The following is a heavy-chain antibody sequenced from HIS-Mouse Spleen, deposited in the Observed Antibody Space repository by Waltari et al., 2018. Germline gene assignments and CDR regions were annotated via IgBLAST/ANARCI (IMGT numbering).Heavy chain of an antibody. J-gene: IGHJ4*02. CDR3: ARGTYSSSWSFDY. CDR1: GYTFTRYY. V-gene: IGHV1-2*02. Sequence: QVQLVQSGAEVKKPGASVKVSCKASGYTFTRYYLHWLRTAPGQGLEWMGWINPNSGGTNYAQKFQGRVTMTRDTSISTAYMELSRLRSDDTAVYYCARGTYSSSWSFDYWGQGTLVTVSS. D-gene: IGHD6-13*01. CDR2: INPNSGGT.